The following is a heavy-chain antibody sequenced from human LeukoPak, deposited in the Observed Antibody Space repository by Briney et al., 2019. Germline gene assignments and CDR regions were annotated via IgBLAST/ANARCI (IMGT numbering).Heavy chain of an antibody. CDR3: ARYHGDYSHDY. CDR2: IYSGDSA. Sequence: PGGSLRLSCAASGFTVSSSYMSWVRQAPGKGLDWVSIIYSGDSANYADSVKGRFTISRDNSKNTLYLQMNSLRAEDTAVYYWARYHGDYSHDYWGLGTLVTVSS. CDR1: GFTVSSSY. J-gene: IGHJ4*02. D-gene: IGHD4-17*01. V-gene: IGHV3-66*01.